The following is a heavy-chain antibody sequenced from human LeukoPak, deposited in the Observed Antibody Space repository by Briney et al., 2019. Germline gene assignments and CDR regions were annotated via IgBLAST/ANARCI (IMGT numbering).Heavy chain of an antibody. J-gene: IGHJ3*02. D-gene: IGHD2-2*01. CDR3: ARAVDCSSTNRTRAFDI. Sequence: GRSLRLSCAASGFTFDDYAMHWVRQAPGKGLEWVSRISSDGSSTNYADSVKGRFTVSRDNAKNTLYLQMNSLRAEDTAVYYCARAVDCSSTNRTRAFDIWGQGTMVTVSS. CDR2: ISSDGSST. CDR1: GFTFDDYA. V-gene: IGHV3-74*01.